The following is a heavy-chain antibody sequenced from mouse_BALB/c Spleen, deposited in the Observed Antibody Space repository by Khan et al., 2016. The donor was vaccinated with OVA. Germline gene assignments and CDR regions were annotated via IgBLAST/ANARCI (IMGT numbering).Heavy chain of an antibody. CDR1: GYTFTDYS. CDR3: AERKHWYFDV. J-gene: IGHJ1*01. CDR2: INTETVDP. V-gene: IGHV9-2-1*01. Sequence: QVQLQQSGPELKKPGETVKISCKASGYTFTDYSMHWVKQALGKGLKWMGWINTETVDPTSAEDFKGRFAFSLETSASSAYLQISNLKSEDTATYFCAERKHWYFDVWGAGTTVTVSS.